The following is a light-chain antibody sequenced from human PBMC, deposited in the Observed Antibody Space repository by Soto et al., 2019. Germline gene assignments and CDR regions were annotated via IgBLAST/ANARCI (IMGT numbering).Light chain of an antibody. Sequence: DIQMTQSPSTLSASVGDRVTITCRASQSVRSSVAWYQQKPGKAPRLLIYRASTVENGVPSRFSGSGSGTEFTLTINTLRPDDFATYYCQQYNAYSPFTFGQGTKLAI. CDR2: RAS. CDR3: QQYNAYSPFT. V-gene: IGKV1-5*03. CDR1: QSVRSS. J-gene: IGKJ2*01.